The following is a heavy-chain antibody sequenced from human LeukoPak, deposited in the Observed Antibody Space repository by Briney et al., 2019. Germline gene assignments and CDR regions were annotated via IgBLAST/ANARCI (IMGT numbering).Heavy chain of an antibody. J-gene: IGHJ3*02. CDR2: ISYDGSNK. V-gene: IGHV3-30*18. D-gene: IGHD6-13*01. CDR3: AKPYSSSFRAAFDI. Sequence: GGSLSLSCAASGFTFSSYGMHWVRQAPGKGLEWVAVISYDGSNKYYADSVKGRFTISRDNSKNTLYLQMNSLRAEDTAVYYCAKPYSSSFRAAFDIWGQGTMVTVSS. CDR1: GFTFSSYG.